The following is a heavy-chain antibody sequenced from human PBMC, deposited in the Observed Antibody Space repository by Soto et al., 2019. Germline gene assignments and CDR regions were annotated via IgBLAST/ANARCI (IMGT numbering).Heavy chain of an antibody. CDR2: INHSGST. V-gene: IGHV4-34*01. D-gene: IGHD6-13*01. Sequence: QVQLQQWGAGLLKPSETLSLTCAVSGGSFSGYYWSWIRQPPGKGLEWIGEINHSGSTNYNPSLKRRVSISVDTSKNQFSRKLSSVTAADTAVYYCARGGYISSWACDYWGQGTLVTVSS. CDR3: ARGGYISSWACDY. CDR1: GGSFSGYY. J-gene: IGHJ4*02.